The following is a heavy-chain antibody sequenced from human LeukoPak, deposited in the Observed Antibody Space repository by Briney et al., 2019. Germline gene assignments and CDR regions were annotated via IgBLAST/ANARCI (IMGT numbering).Heavy chain of an antibody. Sequence: ASVKVSCKASGYTFTSYGISWVRQAPGQGLEWMGWISAYNGNTNYAQKLQGRVTMTTDTSTSTAYMELRSLRSDDTAVYYCARDHKVLLWFGELLYRFDYWGQGTLVTVSS. D-gene: IGHD3-10*01. CDR2: ISAYNGNT. CDR1: GYTFTSYG. V-gene: IGHV1-18*01. J-gene: IGHJ4*02. CDR3: ARDHKVLLWFGELLYRFDY.